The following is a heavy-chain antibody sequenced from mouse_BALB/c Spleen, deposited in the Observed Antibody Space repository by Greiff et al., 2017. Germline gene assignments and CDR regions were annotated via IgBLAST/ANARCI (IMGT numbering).Heavy chain of an antibody. J-gene: IGHJ4*01. D-gene: IGHD3-2*02. CDR3: ASGRNYYAMDY. CDR1: GFTFSSFG. CDR2: ISSGSSTI. Sequence: DVMLVESGGGLVQPGGSRKLSCAASGFTFSSFGMHWVRQAPEKGLEWVAYISSGSSTIYYADTVKGRFTISRDNPKNTLFLQMTSLRSEDTAMYYCASGRNYYAMDYWGQGTSVTVSS. V-gene: IGHV5-17*02.